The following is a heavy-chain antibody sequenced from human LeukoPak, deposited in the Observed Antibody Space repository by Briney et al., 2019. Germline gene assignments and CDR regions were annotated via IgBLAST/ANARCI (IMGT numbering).Heavy chain of an antibody. Sequence: GGSPRLSCAASGFTFSSYGMHWVRQAPGKGLEWVAVIWYDGSNKYYADSVKGRFTISRDNSKNTLYLQMNSLRAEDTAVYYCARGRSSSSSYYFDYWGQGTLVTVSS. CDR1: GFTFSSYG. V-gene: IGHV3-33*01. CDR3: ARGRSSSSSYYFDY. D-gene: IGHD6-6*01. J-gene: IGHJ4*02. CDR2: IWYDGSNK.